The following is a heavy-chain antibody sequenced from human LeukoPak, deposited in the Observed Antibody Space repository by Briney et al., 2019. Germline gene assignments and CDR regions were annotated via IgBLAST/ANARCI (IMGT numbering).Heavy chain of an antibody. Sequence: SETLSLTCTVSGGSINTYYWSWIRQPAGKGLEWIGRIYITGNTNYNPSLKGRVTMSVDTSKNQFSLRLNSVTAADTPEYYCARGSMGGSGTYYRDYYYGMDVWGQGTTVTVSS. CDR2: IYITGNT. J-gene: IGHJ6*02. CDR1: GGSINTYY. CDR3: ARGSMGGSGTYYRDYYYGMDV. D-gene: IGHD3-10*01. V-gene: IGHV4-4*07.